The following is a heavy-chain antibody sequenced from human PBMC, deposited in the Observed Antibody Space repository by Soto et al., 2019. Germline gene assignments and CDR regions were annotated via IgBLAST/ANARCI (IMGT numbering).Heavy chain of an antibody. Sequence: EVQLVESGGGLVPPGGSLRLSCAASGFTFSTYSMNWVRQAPGKGVEWVSFISSTGETTYYADSVKGRLTISRDNAKNSLFLQMNSLTAEDTAVYYCARDVRLPDYWGQGTLVTGSS. J-gene: IGHJ4*02. CDR3: ARDVRLPDY. D-gene: IGHD3-10*02. CDR1: GFTFSTYS. CDR2: ISSTGETT. V-gene: IGHV3-48*01.